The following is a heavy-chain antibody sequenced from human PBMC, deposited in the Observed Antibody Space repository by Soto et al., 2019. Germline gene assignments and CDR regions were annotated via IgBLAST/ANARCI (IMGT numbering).Heavy chain of an antibody. Sequence: XXTLSLTCTVSGGSISGYYWGWIPQPPGKGLEWIAYIHYSGSSNSNPSLKSRVTISVDTSRNQFSLKLTSVNAADTAVYYCARHSNEYRKSLDYWGQGTLVTVSS. CDR3: ARHSNEYRKSLDY. CDR1: GGSISGYY. J-gene: IGHJ4*02. CDR2: IHYSGSS. V-gene: IGHV4-59*08. D-gene: IGHD1-1*01.